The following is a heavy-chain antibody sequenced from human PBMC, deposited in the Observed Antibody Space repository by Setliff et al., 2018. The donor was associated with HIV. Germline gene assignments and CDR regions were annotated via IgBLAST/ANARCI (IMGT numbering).Heavy chain of an antibody. V-gene: IGHV1-46*01. CDR2: VIPSTGDT. CDR3: VREARGGYFDY. Sequence: ASVKVSCKASGYTFTSYYNHWVRQAPGQGLEWMGIVIPSTGDTNYAQNFQGRVTMTRDTSTNTVYMDLSSLQSEDTAVYYCVREARGGYFDYWGQGTLVTVSS. D-gene: IGHD2-15*01. CDR1: GYTFTSYY. J-gene: IGHJ4*02.